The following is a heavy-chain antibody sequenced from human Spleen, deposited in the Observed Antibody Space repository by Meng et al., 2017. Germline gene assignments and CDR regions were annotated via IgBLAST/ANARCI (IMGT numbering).Heavy chain of an antibody. CDR1: GFSLSNARMG. CDR3: ARTSRDCRITMIVVVITTGVGLYYYYYYGMDV. CDR2: IFSNDEK. V-gene: IGHV2-26*01. D-gene: IGHD3-22*01. Sequence: SGPTLVKPTETLTLTCTVSGFSLSNARMGVSWIRQPPGKALEWLAHIFSNDEKSYSTSLKSRLTISKDTSKSQVVLTMTNMDPVDTATYYCARTSRDCRITMIVVVITTGVGLYYYYYYGMDVWGQGTTVTVSS. J-gene: IGHJ6*02.